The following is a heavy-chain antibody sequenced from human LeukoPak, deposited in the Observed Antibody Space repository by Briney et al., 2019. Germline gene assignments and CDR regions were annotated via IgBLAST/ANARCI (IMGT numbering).Heavy chain of an antibody. D-gene: IGHD6-25*01. Sequence: ASVKVSYKTSGYTFTSYYMHWVRQAPGQGLQWLGWINPNSGGTILPQQFRVRLTLTRDMSVSTAFLDLSGLTSDDTAVYYCATSSGSAGLPFAYWGQKTLVIVSS. V-gene: IGHV1-2*02. J-gene: IGHJ4*02. CDR1: GYTFTSYY. CDR2: INPNSGGT. CDR3: ATSSGSAGLPFAY.